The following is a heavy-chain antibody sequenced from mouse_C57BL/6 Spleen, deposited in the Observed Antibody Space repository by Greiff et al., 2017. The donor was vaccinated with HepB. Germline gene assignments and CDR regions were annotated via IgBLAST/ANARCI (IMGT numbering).Heavy chain of an antibody. V-gene: IGHV1-15*01. CDR2: IDPETGGT. CDR3: TNNYCAY. CDR1: GYTFTDYE. Sequence: QVQLKQSGAELVRPGASVTLSCKASGYTFTDYEMHWVKQTPVHGLEWIGAIDPETGGTAYNQKFKGKAILTADKSSSTAYMELRSLTSEDSAVYYCTNNYCAYWGQGTLVTVSA. D-gene: IGHD1-3*01. J-gene: IGHJ3*01.